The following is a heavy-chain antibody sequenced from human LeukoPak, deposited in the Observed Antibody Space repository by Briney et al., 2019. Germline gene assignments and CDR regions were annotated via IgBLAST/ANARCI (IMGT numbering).Heavy chain of an antibody. D-gene: IGHD5-12*01. CDR3: AKAPNGGYDLDAFDI. CDR1: GFTFSSYA. Sequence: GGSLRLSCAASGFTFSSYAMSWVRRAPGKGLEWVSAISGSGGSTYYADSVKGRFTISRDNSKNTLYLQMNSLRAEDTAVYYCAKAPNGGYDLDAFDIWGQGTMVTVSS. V-gene: IGHV3-23*01. J-gene: IGHJ3*02. CDR2: ISGSGGST.